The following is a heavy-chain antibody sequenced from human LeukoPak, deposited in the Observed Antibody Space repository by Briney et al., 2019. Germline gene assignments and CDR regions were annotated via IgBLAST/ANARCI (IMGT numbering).Heavy chain of an antibody. Sequence: PGGSLRLSCAASGFTFKDYAMSWVRQAPGKGLEWVSLISGDGGSTYYADSVKGRFTISRDNSKNSLYLQMNSLGTEDTALYYCATSDFAAHFDYWGQGTLVTVSS. CDR1: GFTFKDYA. CDR3: ATSDFAAHFDY. CDR2: ISGDGGST. J-gene: IGHJ4*02. V-gene: IGHV3-43*02. D-gene: IGHD2/OR15-2a*01.